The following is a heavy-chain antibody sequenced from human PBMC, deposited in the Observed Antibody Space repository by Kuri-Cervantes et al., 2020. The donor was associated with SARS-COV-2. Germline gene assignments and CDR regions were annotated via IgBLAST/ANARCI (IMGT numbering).Heavy chain of an antibody. CDR3: ARGVVVVPAAVLFFDY. CDR1: GGSISSYY. D-gene: IGHD2-2*01. V-gene: IGHV4-59*01. CDR2: IYYSGRT. Sequence: SETLSLTCTVAGGSISSYYWSWIRQPPGKGLEWIGYIYYSGRTNYNPSLKSRVTISVDTYKNQFSLKLSFVTAADTAVYYCARGVVVVPAAVLFFDYWGQGTLITVSS. J-gene: IGHJ4*02.